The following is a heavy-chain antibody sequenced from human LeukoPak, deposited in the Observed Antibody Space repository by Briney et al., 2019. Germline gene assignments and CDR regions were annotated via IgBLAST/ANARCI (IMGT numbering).Heavy chain of an antibody. Sequence: PGGSLRLSCAASGFTIDDYGMSWVRQAPGKGLEWVSGINWNGGSTGYADSVKGRFTISRDNAKNSLYLQMNSLRAEDTALYYCAREGYSSGWAYFDYWGQGTLVTVSS. CDR3: AREGYSSGWAYFDY. CDR1: GFTIDDYG. V-gene: IGHV3-20*04. J-gene: IGHJ4*02. D-gene: IGHD6-19*01. CDR2: INWNGGST.